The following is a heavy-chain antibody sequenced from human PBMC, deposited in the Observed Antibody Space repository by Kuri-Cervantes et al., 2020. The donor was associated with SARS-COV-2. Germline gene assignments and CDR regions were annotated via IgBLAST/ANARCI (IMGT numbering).Heavy chain of an antibody. J-gene: IGHJ4*02. V-gene: IGHV3-7*01. D-gene: IGHD1-26*01. Sequence: GGSLRLSCATSGFTFSSFWMTWVRQVPGKGLEWVAVIRQDGSDKSYVDSVKGRFTISRDNAKNSLFLQMNSLRAEDTAVYYCARGWELLDYWGQGTLVTVSS. CDR2: IRQDGSDK. CDR3: ARGWELLDY. CDR1: GFTFSSFW.